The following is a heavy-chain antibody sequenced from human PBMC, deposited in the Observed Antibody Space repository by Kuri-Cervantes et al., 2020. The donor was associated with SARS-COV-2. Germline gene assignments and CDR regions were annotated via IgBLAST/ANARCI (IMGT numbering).Heavy chain of an antibody. CDR2: INHSGST. CDR1: GGSFSGYY. Sequence: SQTLSLTCAVYGGSFSGYYWSWIRQPPGKGLEWIGEINHSGSTNYNPSLKSRVTISVDTSKNQFSLKLSSVTAADTAVYYCARASHDYYDTSGLGRFDYWGHGTLVTVSS. D-gene: IGHD3-22*01. V-gene: IGHV4-34*01. CDR3: ARASHDYYDTSGLGRFDY. J-gene: IGHJ4*01.